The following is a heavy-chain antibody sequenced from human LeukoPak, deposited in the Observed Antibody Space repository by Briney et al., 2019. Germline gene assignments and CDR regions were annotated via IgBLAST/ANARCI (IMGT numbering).Heavy chain of an antibody. V-gene: IGHV3-23*01. CDR3: AKKERGYSSSWYGGYFDY. CDR1: GFTFSSYA. D-gene: IGHD6-13*01. CDR2: ISGSGGST. Sequence: PGGSLRLSCAASGFTFSSYAMSWVRQAPGKGLEWVSAISGSGGSTYYADSVKGRFTISRDNSKNMLYLQMNSLRAEDTAVYYCAKKERGYSSSWYGGYFDYWGQGTLVTVSS. J-gene: IGHJ4*02.